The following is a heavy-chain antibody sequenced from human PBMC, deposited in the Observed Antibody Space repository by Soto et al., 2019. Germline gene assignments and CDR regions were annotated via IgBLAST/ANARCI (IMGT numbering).Heavy chain of an antibody. J-gene: IGHJ4*02. V-gene: IGHV3-13*01. D-gene: IGHD5-18*01. CDR1: GFTFSTYD. CDR2: IGTIGDT. CDR3: ARGWGYSF. Sequence: EVQLVESGGGLVQPGGSLRLSCAASGFTFSTYDMHWVRQVTGKGLEWVSTIGTIGDTYYAGSVKGRFTISRENAKNSLYLQMNSLRAEDTAVYYCARGWGYSFWGQGTLVTVSS.